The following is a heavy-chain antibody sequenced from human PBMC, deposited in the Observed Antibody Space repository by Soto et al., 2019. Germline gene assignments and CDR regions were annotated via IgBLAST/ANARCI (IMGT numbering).Heavy chain of an antibody. J-gene: IGHJ3*02. CDR2: INPSLAST. D-gene: IGHD4-17*01. V-gene: IGHV1-46*01. CDR1: GYTFTTYF. CDR3: ASWTTVTTERFDAFDI. Sequence: GASVKVSCKASGYTFTTYFMHWVRQAPGQGLEWMGIINPSLASTTYAQKFQGKVTMTRDTSTTTVYLELSSLTSEDTAVYYCASWTTVTTERFDAFDIWGQGTMVTVSS.